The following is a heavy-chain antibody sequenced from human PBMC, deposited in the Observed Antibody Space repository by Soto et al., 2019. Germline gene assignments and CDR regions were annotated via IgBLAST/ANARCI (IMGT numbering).Heavy chain of an antibody. CDR2: INHSGST. J-gene: IGHJ6*03. CDR3: ASGDPYCGGDCSRLQKDYYYYMDV. CDR1: GGSFSGYY. D-gene: IGHD2-21*01. V-gene: IGHV4-34*01. Sequence: SETLSLTCAVYGGSFSGYYWSWIRQPPGKGLEWIGEINHSGSTNYNPSLKSRVTISVDTSKNQFSLKLSSVTAADTAVYYCASGDPYCGGDCSRLQKDYYYYMDVWGKGTTVTVSS.